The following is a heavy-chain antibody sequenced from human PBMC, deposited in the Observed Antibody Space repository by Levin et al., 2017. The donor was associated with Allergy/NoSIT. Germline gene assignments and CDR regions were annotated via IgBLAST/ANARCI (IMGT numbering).Heavy chain of an antibody. CDR2: ITEDGTNE. D-gene: IGHD5-24*01. V-gene: IGHV3-30*03. J-gene: IGHJ4*02. CDR3: ARSTSTIGSIDY. CDR1: GLTFSDYG. Sequence: GESLKISCAASGLTFSDYGMHWVRQAPGKGLEWVAIITEDGTNEHYADSVRGRFTISRDNSKSTLYLRMNSLRPEDTAVYYCARSTSTIGSIDYWGLGTLVTVSS.